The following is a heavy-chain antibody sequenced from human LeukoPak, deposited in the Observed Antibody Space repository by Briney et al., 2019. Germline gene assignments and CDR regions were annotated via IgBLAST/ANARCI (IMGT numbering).Heavy chain of an antibody. J-gene: IGHJ6*02. CDR1: GFTFSSYS. D-gene: IGHD2-15*01. Sequence: GGSLRLSCAASGFTFSSYSLNWVRQAPGKGLEWVSSISSSGTYIYYADSVKGRFTISRDNAKNSLYLQMNSLRAEDTAVYYCARDDGHCSGGSCSYYGMDVWGQGTTVTVSS. V-gene: IGHV3-21*01. CDR3: ARDDGHCSGGSCSYYGMDV. CDR2: ISSSGTYI.